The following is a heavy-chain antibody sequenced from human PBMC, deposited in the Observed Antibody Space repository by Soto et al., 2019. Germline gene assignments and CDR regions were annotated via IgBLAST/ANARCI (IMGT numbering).Heavy chain of an antibody. CDR2: ISAYNGNT. CDR3: ARDKEEGDYYDSSGSNWLDP. J-gene: IGHJ5*02. Sequence: ASVNVSCKTSGYSFTDYKLHWVRQAPGQGLEWMGWISAYNGNTNYAQKLQGRVTMTTDTSTSTAYMELRSLRSDDTAVYYCARDKEEGDYYDSSGSNWLDPWGQGTLVTVSS. V-gene: IGHV1-18*04. CDR1: GYSFTDYK. D-gene: IGHD3-22*01.